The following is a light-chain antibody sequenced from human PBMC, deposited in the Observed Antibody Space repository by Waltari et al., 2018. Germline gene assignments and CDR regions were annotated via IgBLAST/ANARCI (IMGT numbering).Light chain of an antibody. CDR1: SSDVERYNL. CDR3: NSYAGSNSVL. Sequence: QSALTQPASVSRSPGQSITLSCTGTSSDVERYNLVSWYQPHPDKAPKLMIYEVPKRPSGVPDRFSGSKSGNTAYLTVSGLQAEDEADYYCNSYAGSNSVLFGAGTKLTVL. CDR2: EVP. J-gene: IGLJ2*01. V-gene: IGLV2-23*01.